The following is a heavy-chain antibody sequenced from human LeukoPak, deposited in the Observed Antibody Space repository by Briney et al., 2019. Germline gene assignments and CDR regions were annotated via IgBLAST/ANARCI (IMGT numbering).Heavy chain of an antibody. CDR3: ATSKYSGSY. Sequence: GGSLRLSCAASGFTFSSYWMSWVRQAPGKRLEWVSAISGSGGRIYYGASVKGRFTISRDNSKNTLNLQMNSLRAEDTAVYYCATSKYSGSYWGQGTLVTVSS. V-gene: IGHV3-23*01. D-gene: IGHD1-26*01. J-gene: IGHJ4*02. CDR2: ISGSGGRI. CDR1: GFTFSSYW.